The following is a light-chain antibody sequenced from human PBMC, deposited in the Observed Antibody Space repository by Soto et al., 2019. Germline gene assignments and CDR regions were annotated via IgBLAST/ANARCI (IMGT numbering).Light chain of an antibody. CDR3: QQYHNWSPIT. J-gene: IGKJ5*01. CDR1: QSVGTK. V-gene: IGKV3-15*01. CDR2: DAS. Sequence: RLMTQSPATLSVSPGETATLSCKASQSVGTKLAWYQQKPGQAPRLLINDASTRATGIPARFSGWGSGTEFTLTISSLQSEDFAVYYGQQYHNWSPITFGQGTRLAIK.